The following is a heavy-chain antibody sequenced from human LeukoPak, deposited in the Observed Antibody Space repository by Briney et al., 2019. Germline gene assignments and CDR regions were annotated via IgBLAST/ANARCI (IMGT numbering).Heavy chain of an antibody. J-gene: IGHJ4*02. CDR2: ISAYNGNT. CDR1: GYTFTSYG. CDR3: ARGKYCSGGSCYQFFDY. D-gene: IGHD2-15*01. Sequence: ASVKVSCKASGYTFTSYGISWVRQAPGQGLEWMGWISAYNGNTNYAQKLQGRVTMTTDTSTSTAYMEMRSLRSDDTAVYYCARGKYCSGGSCYQFFDYWGQGTLVTVSS. V-gene: IGHV1-18*01.